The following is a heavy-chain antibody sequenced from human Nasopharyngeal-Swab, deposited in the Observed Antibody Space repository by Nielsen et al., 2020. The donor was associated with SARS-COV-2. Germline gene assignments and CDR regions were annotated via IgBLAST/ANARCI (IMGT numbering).Heavy chain of an antibody. V-gene: IGHV5-51*01. D-gene: IGHD3-9*01. CDR3: ARLDYDILTGWGGFDP. J-gene: IGHJ5*02. Sequence: GESLKISCKGSGYSFTSYWIGWVRQMPGKGLEWMGIIYPGDSDTRYSPSFQGQVTISADKSISTAYLQWSSLKASDTAMYYCARLDYDILTGWGGFDPWDQGTLVTVSS. CDR2: IYPGDSDT. CDR1: GYSFTSYW.